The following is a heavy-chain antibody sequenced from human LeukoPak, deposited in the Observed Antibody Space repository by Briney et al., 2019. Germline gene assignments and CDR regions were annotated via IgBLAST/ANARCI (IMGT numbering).Heavy chain of an antibody. J-gene: IGHJ4*02. CDR3: ARALTRSSKFFAY. CDR2: MNPNSSNT. CDR1: GYTFTSYD. V-gene: IGHV1-8*01. Sequence: GASVKVSCKASGYTFTSYDINWVRQATGQGLEWMGWMNPNSSNTGYAQKFLGRDTMTRNTSISTAYMELSSLRSEDTAVYYCARALTRSSKFFAYWGQGTLVTVSS. D-gene: IGHD1-26*01.